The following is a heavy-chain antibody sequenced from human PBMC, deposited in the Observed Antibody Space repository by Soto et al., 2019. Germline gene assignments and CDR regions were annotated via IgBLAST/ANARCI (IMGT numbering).Heavy chain of an antibody. V-gene: IGHV5-51*01. J-gene: IGHJ6*02. Sequence: PGESLKISCKASGYSFTTYWIAWVRQMPGKGLEWMGIINPGDSDIRYSPSFQGQVTISADNSISTAYLQWSSLKASDTAMYYCARHEPFYYYYYGMDVWGQGXAVTVYS. CDR3: ARHEPFYYYYYGMDV. CDR2: INPGDSDI. CDR1: GYSFTTYW.